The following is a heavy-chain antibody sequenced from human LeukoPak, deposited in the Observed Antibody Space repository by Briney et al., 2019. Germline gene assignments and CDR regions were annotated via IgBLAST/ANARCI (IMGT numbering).Heavy chain of an antibody. V-gene: IGHV1-46*01. CDR3: ARDPKLIAVAGQKDY. CDR2: INPSGGST. CDR1: GYTFTSYY. D-gene: IGHD6-19*01. J-gene: IGHJ4*02. Sequence: ASVKVSCKASGYTFTSYYMHWVRQAPGQGLEWMGIINPSGGSTRYAKKFQGRVTMTRDTSTSTVYMELSSLRSEDTAVYYCARDPKLIAVAGQKDYWGQGTLVTVSS.